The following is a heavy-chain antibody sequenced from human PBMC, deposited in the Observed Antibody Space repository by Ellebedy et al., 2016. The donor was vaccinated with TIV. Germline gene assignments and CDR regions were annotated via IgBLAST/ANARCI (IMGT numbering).Heavy chain of an antibody. CDR2: INKDGSKK. J-gene: IGHJ5*02. CDR3: ARLGYNATWWDS. Sequence: GGSLRLSXAASGFTFDTYAMSWVRQAPGKGLEWVANINKDGSKKFYVESLRGRFSISRDNAKNSLYLQMNSLRGEDTAVYYCARLGYNATWWDSWGQGILVTVSS. CDR1: GFTFDTYA. D-gene: IGHD2-15*01. V-gene: IGHV3-7*01.